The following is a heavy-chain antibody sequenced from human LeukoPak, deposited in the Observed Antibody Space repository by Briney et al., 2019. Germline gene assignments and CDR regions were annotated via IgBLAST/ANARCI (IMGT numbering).Heavy chain of an antibody. V-gene: IGHV4-59*01. J-gene: IGHJ6*03. CDR2: LHYSGTT. CDR1: GASLSTYS. D-gene: IGHD6-13*01. CDR3: ARTTEAHSWRTRYYDYYMDV. Sequence: SETLSLTCTVSGASLSTYSCVWIRQPPGKGLEWIGHLHYSGTTNYNPSLKSRVTISVDTSKNQFSLKLSSVTAADTAVYYCARTTEAHSWRTRYYDYYMDVWGKGTTVTVSS.